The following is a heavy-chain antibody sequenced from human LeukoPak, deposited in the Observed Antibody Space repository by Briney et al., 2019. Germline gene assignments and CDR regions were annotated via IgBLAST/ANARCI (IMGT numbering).Heavy chain of an antibody. CDR3: ASGAVYTAMVPDPLDY. J-gene: IGHJ4*02. Sequence: VASVMVSCKASGYTFTDYYIHWVRQAPGQGLEWMGWINPNSGGTNYAQKFQGRVTMTRDTSISTAYMELSRLRSDDTAVYYCASGAVYTAMVPDPLDYWGQGTLVTVSP. CDR1: GYTFTDYY. CDR2: INPNSGGT. D-gene: IGHD5-18*01. V-gene: IGHV1-2*02.